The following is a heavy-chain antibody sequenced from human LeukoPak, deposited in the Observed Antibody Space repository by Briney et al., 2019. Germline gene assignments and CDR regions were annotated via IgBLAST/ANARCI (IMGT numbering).Heavy chain of an antibody. CDR2: IKSKTDGGTT. V-gene: IGHV3-15*01. CDR1: GFTFGKAW. CDR3: TTAGYSSGWFYFDY. Sequence: PGGSLRLSCAASGFTFGKAWMSWVRQAPAKGLEWVGRIKSKTDGGTTDYAAPVKGRFTISRDDSKNTLYLQMNGLKTEDTALYYCTTAGYSSGWFYFDYWGQGTLVTVSS. D-gene: IGHD6-19*01. J-gene: IGHJ4*02.